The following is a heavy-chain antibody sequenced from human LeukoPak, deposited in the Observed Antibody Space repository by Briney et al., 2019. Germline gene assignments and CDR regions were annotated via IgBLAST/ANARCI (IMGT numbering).Heavy chain of an antibody. CDR1: GFTFEYYG. CDR3: ARDMLLGAAFDI. CDR2: INWNGGST. V-gene: IGHV3-20*04. Sequence: GGSLRLSCVVSGFTFEYYGINWVRQAPGKGLEWVSNINWNGGSTGYGDSVKGRFTISRNNAKNSVFLQMHSLRDDDTALYFCARDMLLGAAFDIWGQGTMVIVSS. D-gene: IGHD3-10*02. J-gene: IGHJ3*02.